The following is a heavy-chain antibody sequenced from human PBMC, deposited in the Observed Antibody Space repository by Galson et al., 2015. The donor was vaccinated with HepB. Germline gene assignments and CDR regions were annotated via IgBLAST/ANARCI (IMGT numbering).Heavy chain of an antibody. CDR2: ISSSSSTI. Sequence: SLRLSCAASGFTFSSYSMNWVRQAPGKGLEWVSYISSSSSTIYYADSVKGRFTISRDNAKNSLYLQMNSLRAEDTAVYYCARDFAGLRWGELDAFDIWGQGTMVTVSS. D-gene: IGHD1-7*01. J-gene: IGHJ3*02. CDR1: GFTFSSYS. V-gene: IGHV3-48*01. CDR3: ARDFAGLRWGELDAFDI.